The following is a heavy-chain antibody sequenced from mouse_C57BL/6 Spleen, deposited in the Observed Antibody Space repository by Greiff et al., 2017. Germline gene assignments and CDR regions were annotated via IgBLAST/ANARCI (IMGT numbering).Heavy chain of an antibody. CDR2: INPNNGGT. CDR1: GYTFTDYN. CDR3: AREIYLEGFAY. V-gene: IGHV1-18*01. Sequence: EVKLMESGPELVKPGASVKIPCKASGYTFTDYNMDWVKQSHGKSLEWIGDINPNNGGTIYNQKFKGKATLTVDKSSSTAYMELRSLTSEDTAVYYCAREIYLEGFAYWGQGTLVTVSA. J-gene: IGHJ3*01. D-gene: IGHD5-1-1*01.